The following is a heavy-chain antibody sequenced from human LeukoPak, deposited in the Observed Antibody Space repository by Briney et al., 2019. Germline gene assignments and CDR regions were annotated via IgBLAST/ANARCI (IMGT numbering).Heavy chain of an antibody. J-gene: IGHJ4*02. CDR3: ARPGVAVAGTAYSDY. CDR1: GFTFSAYW. V-gene: IGHV3-7*01. D-gene: IGHD6-19*01. CDR2: IKEDGTEK. Sequence: GGSLRLSCSASGFTFSAYWMTWVRQAPGKGLEWVANIKEDGTEKYYVDSVKGRFTISRDNAKNSMYLQMNSLRAEDTAVYYCARPGVAVAGTAYSDYWGQGTLVTVSS.